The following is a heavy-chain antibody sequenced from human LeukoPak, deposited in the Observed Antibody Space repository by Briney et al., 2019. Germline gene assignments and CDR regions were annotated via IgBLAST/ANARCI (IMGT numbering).Heavy chain of an antibody. CDR2: IATYNGNT. Sequence: ASVKVSCKASGYNYGITWVRQAPGQGLEWMGWIATYNGNTNYAQKLQGRVTITADESTSTAYMELSSLRSEDTAVYYCAKSAVVTEPLCAFDIWGQGTMVTVSS. V-gene: IGHV1-18*01. D-gene: IGHD2-21*02. CDR3: AKSAVVTEPLCAFDI. J-gene: IGHJ3*02. CDR1: GYNYG.